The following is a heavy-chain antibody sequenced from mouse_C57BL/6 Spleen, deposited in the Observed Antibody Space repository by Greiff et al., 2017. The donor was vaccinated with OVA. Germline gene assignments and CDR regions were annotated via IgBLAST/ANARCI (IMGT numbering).Heavy chain of an antibody. D-gene: IGHD2-5*01. Sequence: VQLQQPGAELVRPGSSVKLSCKASGYTFTSYWMDWVKQRPGQGLEWIGNIYPSDSETHYNQKFKDKATLTVDKSSSTAYMQLSSLTSEDSAVYYCARRDYSNYEGSAMDYWGQGTSVTVSS. V-gene: IGHV1-61*01. CDR1: GYTFTSYW. CDR2: IYPSDSET. CDR3: ARRDYSNYEGSAMDY. J-gene: IGHJ4*01.